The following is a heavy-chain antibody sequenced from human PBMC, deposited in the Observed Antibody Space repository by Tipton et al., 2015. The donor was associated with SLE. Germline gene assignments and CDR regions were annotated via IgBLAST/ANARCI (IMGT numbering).Heavy chain of an antibody. Sequence: TLSLTCTVSGGSISSSSYYWGWIRQHPGKGLEWIGFISYDGRTKYNPSLKSRVTISADTSKNHLSLRLSSVTAADTAVYYCARAPAPAPPTHYYYYFMDVWGHGTTVTVSS. D-gene: IGHD2-2*01. CDR2: ISYDGRT. V-gene: IGHV4-31*03. J-gene: IGHJ6*03. CDR3: ARAPAPAPPTHYYYYFMDV. CDR1: GGSISSSSYY.